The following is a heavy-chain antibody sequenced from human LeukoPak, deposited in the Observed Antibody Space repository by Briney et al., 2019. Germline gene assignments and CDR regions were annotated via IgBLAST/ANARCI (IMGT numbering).Heavy chain of an antibody. D-gene: IGHD3-9*01. CDR2: VSAYDANT. CDR3: ARSFARDSYILTGYNIADY. Sequence: ASVKVSCKASGYIFTNYGISWVRQAPGQGLEWMGWVSAYDANTNYAQKLQGRLTMTTDRSTSTAYMELRSLRSDDTAMYYCARSFARDSYILTGYNIADYWGQEPWSPSLQ. V-gene: IGHV1-18*01. CDR1: GYIFTNYG. J-gene: IGHJ4*01.